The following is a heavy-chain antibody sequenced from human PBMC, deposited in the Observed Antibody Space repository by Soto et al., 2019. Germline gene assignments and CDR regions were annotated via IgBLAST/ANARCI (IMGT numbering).Heavy chain of an antibody. J-gene: IGHJ6*03. Sequence: NPSETLSLTCAVYGGSFSGYYWSWIRQPPGKGLEWIGEINHSGSTNYNPSLKSRVTISVDTSKNQFSLKLSSVTAADTAVYYCARGSVLRFLEWLLRYYYYMDVWGKGTTVTVSS. D-gene: IGHD3-3*01. CDR2: INHSGST. CDR3: ARGSVLRFLEWLLRYYYYMDV. CDR1: GGSFSGYY. V-gene: IGHV4-34*01.